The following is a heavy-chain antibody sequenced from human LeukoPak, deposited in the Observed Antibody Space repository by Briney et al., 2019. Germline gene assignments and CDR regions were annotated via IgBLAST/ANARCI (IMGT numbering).Heavy chain of an antibody. V-gene: IGHV3-30*18. CDR3: ANPHSYADY. Sequence: GGSLRLSCAASGFTFSTYTMTWVRQAPGKGLEWVAVISYDGSNKYYADSVKGRFTISRDNSKNTLYLQMNSLRAEDTAVYYCANPHSYADYWGQGTLVTVSS. CDR1: GFTFSTYT. CDR2: ISYDGSNK. J-gene: IGHJ4*02. D-gene: IGHD5-18*01.